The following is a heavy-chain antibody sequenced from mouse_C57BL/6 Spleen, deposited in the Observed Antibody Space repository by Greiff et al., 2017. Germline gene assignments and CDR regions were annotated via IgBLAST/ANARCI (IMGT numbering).Heavy chain of an antibody. CDR1: GYTFTSYW. V-gene: IGHV1-55*01. CDR2: IYPGSGST. J-gene: IGHJ2*01. Sequence: VQLQQPGAELVKPGASVKMSCKASGYTFTSYWITWVKQRPGQGLEWIGDIYPGSGSTNYNEKFKNKATLTVETSSSTAYMQLSSLTAEDASFYYCTRKSDYGKYFDYWGQGTTLTVSS. D-gene: IGHD2-1*01. CDR3: TRKSDYGKYFDY.